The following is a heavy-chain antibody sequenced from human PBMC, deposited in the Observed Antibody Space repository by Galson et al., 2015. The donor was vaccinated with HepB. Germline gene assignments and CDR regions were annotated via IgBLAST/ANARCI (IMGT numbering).Heavy chain of an antibody. Sequence: SLRLSCAASGFTFSSYAIMWVRQAPGKGLEWVSGMSDNGDNTFYADSVKGRFTISRDISKTTVYLQMNSLRVEDTAVYYCATRSGASGWYSYFQHWGQGTLVTVSS. CDR3: ATRSGASGWYSYFQH. CDR2: MSDNGDNT. D-gene: IGHD6-19*01. J-gene: IGHJ1*01. V-gene: IGHV3-23*01. CDR1: GFTFSSYA.